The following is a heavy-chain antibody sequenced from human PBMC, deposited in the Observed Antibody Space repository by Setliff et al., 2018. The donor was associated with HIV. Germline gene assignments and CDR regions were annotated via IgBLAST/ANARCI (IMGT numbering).Heavy chain of an antibody. CDR1: GFTFSKHW. J-gene: IGHJ4*02. V-gene: IGHV3-74*01. CDR2: INIDGSNT. Sequence: GSLRLSCAASGFTFSKHWMHWVRQAPGKGLVWVSRINIDGSNTYYADSVKGRFTISRDNAKDTLYLQMNSLRAEDTAVYYCARDPDTSNKIDYWGQGTLVTVSS. D-gene: IGHD5-18*01. CDR3: ARDPDTSNKIDY.